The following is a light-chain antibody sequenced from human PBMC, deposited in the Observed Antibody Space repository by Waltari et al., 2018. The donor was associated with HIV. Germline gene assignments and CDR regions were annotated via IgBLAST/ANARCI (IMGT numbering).Light chain of an antibody. Sequence: QSVLTQPPSASGTPGQRVNLSCSGSSSNIGSNAVYWYQQLPGTAPKLLIYRDNQRLSGVPDRCSGSKSGTSASLAISGLRSDDEADYYCATWDDSLSGVVFGGGTKVTVL. CDR2: RDN. CDR3: ATWDDSLSGVV. J-gene: IGLJ2*01. V-gene: IGLV1-47*01. CDR1: SSNIGSNA.